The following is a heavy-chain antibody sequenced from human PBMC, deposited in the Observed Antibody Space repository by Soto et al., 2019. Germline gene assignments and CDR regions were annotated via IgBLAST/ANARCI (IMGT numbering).Heavy chain of an antibody. D-gene: IGHD3-3*01. CDR2: ISGSGGST. CDR1: GFTLSSYA. CDR3: AKEGTYYDFWSGYSHNWFDP. V-gene: IGHV3-23*01. J-gene: IGHJ5*02. Sequence: GGSLRLSCAASGFTLSSYAMSWVRQAPGKGLEWVSAISGSGGSTYYADSVKGRFTISRDNSKNTLYLQMNSLRAEDTAVYYCAKEGTYYDFWSGYSHNWFDPWGQGTLVTVSS.